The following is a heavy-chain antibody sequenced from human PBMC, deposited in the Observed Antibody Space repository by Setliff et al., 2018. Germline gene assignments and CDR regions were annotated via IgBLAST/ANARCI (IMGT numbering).Heavy chain of an antibody. D-gene: IGHD3-3*01. Sequence: ASVKVSCKSSGYPFNNYGISWLRQTPGQGLEWMGWIGGHNDDPLFAQKFQGRVTMTTDTSTTTAYMELKSLRSDDTAVYYCARSWRAGALNHFDYWGQGSRVTVSS. V-gene: IGHV1-18*01. CDR3: ARSWRAGALNHFDY. CDR1: GYPFNNYG. CDR2: IGGHNDDP. J-gene: IGHJ4*02.